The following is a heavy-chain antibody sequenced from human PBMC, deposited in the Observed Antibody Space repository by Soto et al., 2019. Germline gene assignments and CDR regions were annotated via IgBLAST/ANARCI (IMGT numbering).Heavy chain of an antibody. Sequence: GGSLRLSCAASGFTFSSYGMHWVRQAPGKGLEWVAVISYDGSNKYYADSVKGRFTISRDNSKNTLYLQMNSLRAEDTAVYYCAKDVYYYGSGSYLVGYGMDVWGQGTTVTVSS. CDR3: AKDVYYYGSGSYLVGYGMDV. D-gene: IGHD3-10*01. J-gene: IGHJ6*02. V-gene: IGHV3-30*18. CDR2: ISYDGSNK. CDR1: GFTFSSYG.